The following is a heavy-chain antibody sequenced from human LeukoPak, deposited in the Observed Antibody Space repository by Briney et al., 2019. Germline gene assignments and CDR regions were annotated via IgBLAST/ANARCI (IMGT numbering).Heavy chain of an antibody. CDR3: AREILGQYSNYPVFDY. V-gene: IGHV3-11*04. D-gene: IGHD4-11*01. Sequence: TGGSLRLSCAASGFTFSNYYMSWTRQAPGKGLEWVSYISSSGTTMYYADSVKGRFIISRDNAKNTLYLQMNSLRAEDTAVYYCAREILGQYSNYPVFDYWGQGTLVTVSS. CDR1: GFTFSNYY. J-gene: IGHJ4*02. CDR2: ISSSGTTM.